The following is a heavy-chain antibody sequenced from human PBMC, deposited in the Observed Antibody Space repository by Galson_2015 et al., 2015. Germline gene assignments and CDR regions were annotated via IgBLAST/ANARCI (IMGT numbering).Heavy chain of an antibody. Sequence: SLRLSCAASGFTFSSYAMHWVRQAPGKGLEWVAVISYDGSNKYYADSVKGRFTISRDNSKNTLYLQMNSLRAEDTAVYYCARGSSSRPIVVVVAARPFDYWGQGTLVTVSS. J-gene: IGHJ4*02. D-gene: IGHD2-15*01. CDR2: ISYDGSNK. CDR1: GFTFSSYA. V-gene: IGHV3-30*01. CDR3: ARGSSSRPIVVVVAARPFDY.